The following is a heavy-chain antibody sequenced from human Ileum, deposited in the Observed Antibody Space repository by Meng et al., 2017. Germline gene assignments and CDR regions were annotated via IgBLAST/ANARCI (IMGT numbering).Heavy chain of an antibody. V-gene: IGHV4-61*01. Sequence: SETLSLTCTVSGGSVSSGSYYWSWIRQPPGKGLEWIGYIYYSGSTNYNPSLKSRVTISVDTSKNQFSLKLSSVTAADTAVYYCARDNYYGSGSYYIGYGMDVWGQGTTVTVYS. CDR2: IYYSGST. CDR3: ARDNYYGSGSYYIGYGMDV. CDR1: GGSVSSGSYY. D-gene: IGHD3-10*01. J-gene: IGHJ6*02.